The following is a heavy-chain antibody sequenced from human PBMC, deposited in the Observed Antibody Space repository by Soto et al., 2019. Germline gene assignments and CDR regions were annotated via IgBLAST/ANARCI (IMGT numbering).Heavy chain of an antibody. D-gene: IGHD3-3*01. CDR1: GYIFTSYY. Sequence: ASVKVSCKASGYIFTSYYIHWVRQAPGQGLEWMGWINPFDGSRMFAQSFQGRVTMTRDTSTSTVYMELSSLRSEDTAVYYCAADPYDFWSGYRRGYYYYYGMDVWGQGTTVTVSS. J-gene: IGHJ6*02. CDR3: AADPYDFWSGYRRGYYYYYGMDV. CDR2: INPFDGSR. V-gene: IGHV1-46*01.